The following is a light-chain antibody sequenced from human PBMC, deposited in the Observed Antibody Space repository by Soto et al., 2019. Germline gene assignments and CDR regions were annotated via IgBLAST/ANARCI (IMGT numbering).Light chain of an antibody. CDR1: SSDIGSHNF. J-gene: IGLJ3*02. Sequence: QSVLTQPASVSGSPGQSITISCTGTSSDIGSHNFVSWHQQHPGKAPKFIIYGVSNRASGVSNRFSGSKSGNTASLTISGLQADDEADYYCSSYTSTYIWVFGGGTKLTVL. V-gene: IGLV2-14*01. CDR2: GVS. CDR3: SSYTSTYIWV.